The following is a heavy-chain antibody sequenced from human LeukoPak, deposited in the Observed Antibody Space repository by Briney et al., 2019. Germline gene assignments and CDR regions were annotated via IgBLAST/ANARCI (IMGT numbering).Heavy chain of an antibody. D-gene: IGHD6-19*01. CDR3: ARDRRYSGGWHLFDC. Sequence: KPSETLSLTCTVSGGSISSYYWSWIRQPPGKGLEWIGYIYYSGSTNYNPSLKSRVTISVDTSKNQFSLKLSSVTAADTAVYYCARDRRYSGGWHLFDCWGQGTLVTVSS. CDR2: IYYSGST. J-gene: IGHJ4*02. CDR1: GGSISSYY. V-gene: IGHV4-59*01.